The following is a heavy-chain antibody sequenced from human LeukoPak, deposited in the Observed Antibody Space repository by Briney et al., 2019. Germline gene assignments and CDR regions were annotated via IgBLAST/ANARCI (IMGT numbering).Heavy chain of an antibody. D-gene: IGHD3-22*01. CDR1: GFTFDDYG. J-gene: IGHJ4*02. V-gene: IGHV3-20*04. Sequence: PGGSLRLSCAASGFTFDDYGMSWVRQAPGKGLEWVSGINWNGGSTGYADSVKGRFTISRDNAKNSLYLQMNSLRAEDTALYYCARDSDYYDSSGYYVPYFDYWGQGTLVTVSS. CDR2: INWNGGST. CDR3: ARDSDYYDSSGYYVPYFDY.